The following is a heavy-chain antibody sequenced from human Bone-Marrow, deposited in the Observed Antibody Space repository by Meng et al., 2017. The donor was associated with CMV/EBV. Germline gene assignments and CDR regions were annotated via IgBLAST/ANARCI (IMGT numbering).Heavy chain of an antibody. Sequence: GESLKISCAASGFTFSSYSMNWVRQAPGKGLEWVSSISSSSSYIYYADSVKGRFTISRDNAKNSLYLQMNSLRAEDTAVYYCARDGWISIVVVPAAIDGMDVWGQGTTFTVSS. J-gene: IGHJ6*02. CDR3: ARDGWISIVVVPAAIDGMDV. CDR2: ISSSSSYI. CDR1: GFTFSSYS. V-gene: IGHV3-21*01. D-gene: IGHD2-2*01.